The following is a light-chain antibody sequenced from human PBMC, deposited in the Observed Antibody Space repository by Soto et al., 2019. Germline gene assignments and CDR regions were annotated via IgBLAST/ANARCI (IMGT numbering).Light chain of an antibody. CDR3: QQYKNWPQT. V-gene: IGKV3-15*01. CDR2: DAS. J-gene: IGKJ1*01. CDR1: QTVSSN. Sequence: EIVMTQSPATLSVSPGERATLSCTASQTVSSNLAWYQQKPGQAPRLLIHDASTRATGIPARFSGSGSGTEFTLTISSLQSEDFAVYYCQQYKNWPQTFGQGTKVEIK.